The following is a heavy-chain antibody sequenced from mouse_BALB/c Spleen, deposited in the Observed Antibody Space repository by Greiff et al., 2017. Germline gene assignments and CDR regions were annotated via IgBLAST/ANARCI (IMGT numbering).Heavy chain of an antibody. J-gene: IGHJ3*01. CDR3: ALDSSGYPAWFAY. Sequence: VQLQQSGAELVRSGASVKLSCTASGFNIKDTYMHWVKQRPEQGLEWIGRIDPANGNTKYDPKFQGKATITADTSSNTAYLQLSSLTSEDTAVYYCALDSSGYPAWFAYWGQGTLVTVSA. D-gene: IGHD3-2*01. CDR1: GFNIKDTY. V-gene: IGHV14-3*02. CDR2: IDPANGNT.